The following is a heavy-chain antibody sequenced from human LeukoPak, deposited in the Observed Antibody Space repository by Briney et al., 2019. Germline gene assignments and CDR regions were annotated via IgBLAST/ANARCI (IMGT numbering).Heavy chain of an antibody. V-gene: IGHV3-7*01. CDR1: GFTFSSYW. CDR2: IKQDGSEK. J-gene: IGHJ6*03. CDR3: AREIRDIVVVPAATVYYYYYYYMDV. D-gene: IGHD2-2*01. Sequence: GGSLRLSCAASGFTFSSYWMSWVRQTPGKGLEWVANIKQDGSEKYYVDSVKGRFTISRDNAKNSLYLRMNSLRAEDTAVYYCAREIRDIVVVPAATVYYYYYYYMDVWGKGTTVTVSS.